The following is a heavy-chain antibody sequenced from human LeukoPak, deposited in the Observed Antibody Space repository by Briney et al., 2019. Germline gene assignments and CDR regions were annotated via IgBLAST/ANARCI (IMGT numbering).Heavy chain of an antibody. V-gene: IGHV4-59*01. D-gene: IGHD3-10*01. CDR1: GGSISSYY. CDR2: IYYSGST. CDR3: ARDVRHYYGSGNVILFDY. J-gene: IGHJ4*02. Sequence: SSETLSLTCTVSGGSISSYYWSWIRQPPGKGLEWIGYIYYSGSTNYNPSLKGRVTISVDTSKNQFSLKLSSVTAADTAVYYCARDVRHYYGSGNVILFDYWGQGTLVTVSS.